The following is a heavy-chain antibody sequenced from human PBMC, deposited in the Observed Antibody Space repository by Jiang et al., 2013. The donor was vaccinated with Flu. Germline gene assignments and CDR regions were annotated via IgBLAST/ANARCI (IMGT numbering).Heavy chain of an antibody. J-gene: IGHJ4*02. Sequence: SGGTFSSYAISWVRQAPGQGLEWMGGIIPIFGTANYAQKFQGRVTITADESTSTAYMELSSLRSEDTAVYYCARDGDAAMVRGAFDYWGQGTLVTVSS. CDR2: IIPIFGTA. D-gene: IGHD5-18*01. CDR1: GGTFSSYA. CDR3: ARDGDAAMVRGAFDY. V-gene: IGHV1-69*01.